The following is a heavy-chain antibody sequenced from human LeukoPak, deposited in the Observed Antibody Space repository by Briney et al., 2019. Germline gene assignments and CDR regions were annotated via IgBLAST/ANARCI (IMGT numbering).Heavy chain of an antibody. V-gene: IGHV3-30*18. J-gene: IGHJ4*02. CDR2: ISYDGSNK. Sequence: PGGSLRLSCAASGFTFSSYGMHWVRQAPGKGLEWVAVISYDGSNKYYADSVKGRFTISRDNSKNTLYLQMNSLRAEDTAVYYCAKERVGAPDYWGQGTLVIVSS. CDR3: AKERVGAPDY. CDR1: GFTFSSYG. D-gene: IGHD1-26*01.